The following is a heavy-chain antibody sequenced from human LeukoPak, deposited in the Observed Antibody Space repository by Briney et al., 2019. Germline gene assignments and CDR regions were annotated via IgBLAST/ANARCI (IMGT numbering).Heavy chain of an antibody. CDR1: GYTFTGYY. V-gene: IGHV1-3*03. Sequence: ASVKVSCKASGYTFTGYYMHWVRQAPGQGLEWMGWINAGNGNTKYSQEFQGRVTITRDTSASTAYMELSSLRSEDMAVYYCARGEGYCSGGSCYLGYWGQGTLVTVSS. CDR3: ARGEGYCSGGSCYLGY. D-gene: IGHD2-15*01. CDR2: INAGNGNT. J-gene: IGHJ4*02.